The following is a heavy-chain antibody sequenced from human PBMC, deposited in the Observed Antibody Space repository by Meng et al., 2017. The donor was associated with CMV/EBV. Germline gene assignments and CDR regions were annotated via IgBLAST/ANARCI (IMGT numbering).Heavy chain of an antibody. V-gene: IGHV1-69*01. J-gene: IGHJ4*02. CDR1: GGTFSTFA. CDR3: ARGGDSWYSDY. CDR2: IIPVFETA. Sequence: GHAGVEVKKPGSSVKVPCKTSGGTFSTFAISWVRQAPGEGLEWMGGIIPVFETANYAERFQDRVTITADDSTTTAYMELSSLRADDTALYFCARGGDSWYSDYWGQGTLVTVSS. D-gene: IGHD1-26*01.